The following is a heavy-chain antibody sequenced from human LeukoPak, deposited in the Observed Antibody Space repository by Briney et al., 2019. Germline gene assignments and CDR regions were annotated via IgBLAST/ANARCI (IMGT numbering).Heavy chain of an antibody. CDR1: GYTFTGYY. Sequence: VASVKVSCKASGYTFTGYYMHWVRQAPGQGLEWMGWINPNSGGTNYAQKFQGRVTMTRDTSISTAYIELSRLRSDDTAVYYCARGDSSGYSLIDYWGQGTLVTVSS. V-gene: IGHV1-2*02. D-gene: IGHD3-22*01. CDR3: ARGDSSGYSLIDY. J-gene: IGHJ4*02. CDR2: INPNSGGT.